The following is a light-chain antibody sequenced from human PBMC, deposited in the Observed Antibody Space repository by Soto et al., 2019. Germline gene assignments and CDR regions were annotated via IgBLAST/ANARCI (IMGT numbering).Light chain of an antibody. J-gene: IGLJ1*01. CDR2: RSY. V-gene: IGLV1-44*01. CDR1: SSNMGTNS. Sequence: QSVLTQPPSASGTPGQSVTISCSGGSSNMGTNSVSWYQHFPGTAPKLLIFRSYQRPSGVPDRFSGSKSGTSASLAIRGLQSEDEADYYCAAWDDSLSGPVFGTGTKVPVL. CDR3: AAWDDSLSGPV.